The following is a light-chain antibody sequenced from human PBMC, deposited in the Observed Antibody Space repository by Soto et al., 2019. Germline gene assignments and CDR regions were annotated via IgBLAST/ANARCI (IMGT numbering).Light chain of an antibody. CDR1: SSDVGGYNY. V-gene: IGLV2-14*01. CDR3: SSYTSGTTHV. Sequence: QSALTQPASVSGSPGQSITISCTGTSSDVGGYNYVSWYQQHPGKAPKLMIYEVSNRPSGVSDRFSGSKSGNTASLTISGLQADDEADYYCSSYTSGTTHVFGTGTKLTVL. CDR2: EVS. J-gene: IGLJ1*01.